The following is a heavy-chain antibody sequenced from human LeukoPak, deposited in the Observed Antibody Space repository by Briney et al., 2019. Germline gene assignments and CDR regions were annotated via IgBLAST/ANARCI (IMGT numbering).Heavy chain of an antibody. CDR2: INPNSGGT. V-gene: IGHV1-2*02. CDR1: GYTFTGYY. J-gene: IGHJ3*02. CDR3: ARAVYGHGGIFGVVPDAFDI. Sequence: GASVKVSCKASGYTFTGYYMHWVRQAPGQGLEWMGWINPNSGGTNYAQKFQGRVTMTRDTSISTAYMELRSLRSDDTAVYYCARAVYGHGGIFGVVPDAFDIWGQGTMVTVSS. D-gene: IGHD3-3*01.